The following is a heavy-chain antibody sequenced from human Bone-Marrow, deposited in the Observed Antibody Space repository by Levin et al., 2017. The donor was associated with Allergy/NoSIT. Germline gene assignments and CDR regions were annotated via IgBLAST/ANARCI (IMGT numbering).Heavy chain of an antibody. J-gene: IGHJ5*02. Sequence: GESLKISCAASGFTVSSNYMSWVRQAPGKGLEWVSVIYSGGSTYYADSVKGRFTISRDNSKNTLYLQMNSLRAEDTAVYYCARDGKYCSGGSCYANWFDPWGQGTLVTVSS. D-gene: IGHD2-15*01. CDR1: GFTVSSNY. CDR2: IYSGGST. V-gene: IGHV3-53*01. CDR3: ARDGKYCSGGSCYANWFDP.